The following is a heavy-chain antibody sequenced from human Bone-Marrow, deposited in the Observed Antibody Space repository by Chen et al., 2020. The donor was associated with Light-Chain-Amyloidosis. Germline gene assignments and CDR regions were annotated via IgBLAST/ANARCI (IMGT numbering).Heavy chain of an antibody. Sequence: QVQLVESGGGVVQPGRSLRLSCAASGLTFRSHGMHWVRQAPGKGLEWVAVIWYDGSNQYYADSVKGRFTISRDNSMNTLYLQMNSLRVEDTAVYYCARWADEKKMDVWGQGTTVTVSS. J-gene: IGHJ6*02. CDR1: GLTFRSHG. CDR2: IWYDGSNQ. V-gene: IGHV3-33*01. CDR3: ARWADEKKMDV.